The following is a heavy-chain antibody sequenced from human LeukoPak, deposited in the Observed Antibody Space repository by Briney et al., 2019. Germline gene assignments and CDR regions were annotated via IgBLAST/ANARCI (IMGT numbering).Heavy chain of an antibody. Sequence: PGGSLRLSCAASGFTFSSYGMHWVRQAPGKGLEWVAVISYDGSNKYYADSVKGRFTISRDNSKNTLYLQMNSLRAEDTAVYYCAEEVYYDSSGGGIFDYWGQGTLVTVSS. D-gene: IGHD3-22*01. J-gene: IGHJ4*02. CDR1: GFTFSSYG. V-gene: IGHV3-30*18. CDR3: AEEVYYDSSGGGIFDY. CDR2: ISYDGSNK.